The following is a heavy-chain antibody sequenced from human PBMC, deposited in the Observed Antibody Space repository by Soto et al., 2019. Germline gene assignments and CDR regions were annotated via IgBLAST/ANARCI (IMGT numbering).Heavy chain of an antibody. CDR3: AKQVVPHTNGLDA. J-gene: IGHJ3*01. V-gene: IGHV3-30*18. CDR2: ISYDGSNK. Sequence: QVQLVESGGGVVQPGRSLRLSCAASGFTFSDYGIHWVRQAPGKGLEWVAVISYDGSNKYFGDSLKGRFTISRDNYQNTVYLQMNSLRAEDSAVYHCAKQVVPHTNGLDAWGHGTMVSVSS. D-gene: IGHD2-8*01. CDR1: GFTFSDYG.